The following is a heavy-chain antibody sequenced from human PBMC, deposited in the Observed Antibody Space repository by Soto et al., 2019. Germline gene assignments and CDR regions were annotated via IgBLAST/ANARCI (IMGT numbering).Heavy chain of an antibody. Sequence: KPSETLSLTCTVSGGSISSGGYYWSWIRQHPGKGLEWIGYIYYSGSTYYNPSLKSRVTISVDTSKNQFSLKLSSVTAADTAVYYCARVSGDYVLGFDYWGQGTLVTVSS. CDR1: GGSISSGGYY. CDR3: ARVSGDYVLGFDY. V-gene: IGHV4-31*03. CDR2: IYYSGST. D-gene: IGHD4-17*01. J-gene: IGHJ4*02.